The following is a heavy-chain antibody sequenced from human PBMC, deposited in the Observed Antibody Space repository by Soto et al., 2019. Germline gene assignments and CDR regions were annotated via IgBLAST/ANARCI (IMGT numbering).Heavy chain of an antibody. CDR3: VRDGSKTPRHCFDP. V-gene: IGHV4-4*07. CDR2: VYATGTI. CDR1: GGSMSKFN. Sequence: SETLSLTCSVSGGSMSKFNWSWIRKTAGKGLEWMGRVYATGTIDYNPSLRSRIAMSVDISKKTFSLRLRSVTAADTGVYYCVRDGSKTPRHCFDPWGQGILVT. D-gene: IGHD2-15*01. J-gene: IGHJ5*02.